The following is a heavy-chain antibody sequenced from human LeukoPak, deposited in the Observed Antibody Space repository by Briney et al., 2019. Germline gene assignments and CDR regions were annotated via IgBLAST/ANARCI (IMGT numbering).Heavy chain of an antibody. V-gene: IGHV4-59*01. Sequence: PSETLSLTCTVSGGSISSYYWSWIRQPPGKGLEWIGYIYYSGSTNYNPSLKSRVTISVDTSKNQFSLKLSSVTAADTAVYYCARSPPFAGTDYWGQGTLVTVSS. CDR1: GGSISSYY. CDR3: ARSPPFAGTDY. CDR2: IYYSGST. D-gene: IGHD3-10*01. J-gene: IGHJ4*02.